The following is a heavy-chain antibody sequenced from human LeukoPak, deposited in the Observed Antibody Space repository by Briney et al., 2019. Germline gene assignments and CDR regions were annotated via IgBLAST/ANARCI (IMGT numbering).Heavy chain of an antibody. V-gene: IGHV3-15*01. CDR2: IKSKTDGGTT. CDR1: RFTFSNAW. D-gene: IGHD2-8*01. CDR3: TTDRGYCTNGVCRRRPY. Sequence: PRGSLRLSRAASRFTFSNAWMSWVRHAPGKGLEWVGRIKSKTDGGTTDYAAPVKGRFTISRDDSKTTLYLQMNSLKSEYKAVYYCTTDRGYCTNGVCRRRPYSGQGTLVTVSS. J-gene: IGHJ4*02.